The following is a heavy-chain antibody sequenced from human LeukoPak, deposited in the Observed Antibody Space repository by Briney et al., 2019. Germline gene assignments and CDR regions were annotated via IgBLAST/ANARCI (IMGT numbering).Heavy chain of an antibody. V-gene: IGHV1-8*01. CDR2: MNPNSGNT. CDR3: ARDRRIHYYDSSGYPPWFDP. D-gene: IGHD3-22*01. CDR1: GYTFTSYD. J-gene: IGHJ5*02. Sequence: ASVKVSCKASGYTFTSYDINWVRQATGQGLEWMGWMNPNSGNTGYSQKFQGRVTMTRNTSISTAYMELSSLRSQNTAVYYCARDRRIHYYDSSGYPPWFDPWGQRTLVT.